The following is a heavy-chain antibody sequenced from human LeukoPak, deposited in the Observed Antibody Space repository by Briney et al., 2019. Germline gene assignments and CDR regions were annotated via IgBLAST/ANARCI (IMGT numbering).Heavy chain of an antibody. V-gene: IGHV4-34*01. J-gene: IGHJ4*02. Sequence: SETQSLTCAVYGGSFSGYYWSWIRQPPEKGVEWIGGINHSGSTNYNPSLKSRVTISVDTSKNQFSLKLSSVTAADTAVYYCARTLKYYYGSGSYYGFDYWGQGTLVTVSS. CDR3: ARTLKYYYGSGSYYGFDY. CDR2: INHSGST. CDR1: GGSFSGYY. D-gene: IGHD3-10*01.